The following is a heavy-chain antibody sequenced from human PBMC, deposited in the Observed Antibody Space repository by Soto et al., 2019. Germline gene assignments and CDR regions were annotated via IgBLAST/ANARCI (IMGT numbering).Heavy chain of an antibody. V-gene: IGHV3-73*02. J-gene: IGHJ4*02. CDR2: ILRRAKNYAT. CDR3: TMTLDGSAIFSPDFDY. D-gene: IGHD2-21*01. CDR1: GFTFSGSA. Sequence: EVQLVESGGDLVQPGGSLKLSCAASGFTFSGSAMHWVRQASGKGLEWVVHILRRAKNYATVYAASVKGRFIISREDSKHTAYTQMIFLISFVPAVFDCTMTLDGSAIFSPDFDYLGQGMVVTVSS.